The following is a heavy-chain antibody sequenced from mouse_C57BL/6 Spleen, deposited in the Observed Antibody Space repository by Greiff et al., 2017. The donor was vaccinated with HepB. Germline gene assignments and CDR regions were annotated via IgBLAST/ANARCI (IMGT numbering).Heavy chain of an antibody. CDR2: INYDGSST. CDR1: GFTFSDYY. Sequence: EVKLVESEGGLVQPGSSMKLSCTASGFTFSDYYMAWVRQVPEKGLEWVANINYDGSSTYYLDSLKSRFIISRDNAKNILYLQMSSLKSEDTATYYCARGRRFWYFDVWGTGTTVTVSA. J-gene: IGHJ1*03. CDR3: ARGRRFWYFDV. D-gene: IGHD1-1*01. V-gene: IGHV5-16*01.